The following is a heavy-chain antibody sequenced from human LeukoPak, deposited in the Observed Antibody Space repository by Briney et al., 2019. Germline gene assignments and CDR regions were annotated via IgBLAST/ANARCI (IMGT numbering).Heavy chain of an antibody. CDR3: ARDGSSWGNWFDS. CDR2: ISVSGGGT. CDR1: GFTFSSYA. Sequence: PGGSLRLSCTASGFTFSSYAMTWVRQAPGKWLEWVSAISVSGGGTYYADSVKGRFTISRDNSKNTLYLQMNSLRAEDTAVYYCARDGSSWGNWFDSWGQGTLVTVSS. V-gene: IGHV3-23*01. D-gene: IGHD6-13*01. J-gene: IGHJ5*01.